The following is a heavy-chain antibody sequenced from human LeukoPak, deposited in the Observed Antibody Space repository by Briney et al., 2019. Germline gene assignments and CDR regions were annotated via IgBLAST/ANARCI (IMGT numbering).Heavy chain of an antibody. J-gene: IGHJ4*02. CDR3: ARAKYSGKMGGFDY. V-gene: IGHV3-30*04. D-gene: IGHD1-26*01. CDR2: ISYDGSNK. CDR1: GFTFSSYA. Sequence: SGGSLRLSCAASGFTFSSYAMHWVRQAPGKGLEWVAGISYDGSNKYYADSVKGRFTISRDNSKNTLYLQMNSLRAEDTAVYYCARAKYSGKMGGFDYWGQGTLVTVSS.